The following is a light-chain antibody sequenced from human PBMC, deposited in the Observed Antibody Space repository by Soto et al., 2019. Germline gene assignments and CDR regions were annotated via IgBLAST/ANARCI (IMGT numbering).Light chain of an antibody. Sequence: QAVVTQEPSFSVSPGGTVTLTCGLSSGSVSTSYYPSWYQQTPGQAPRTLIYSTNTRSSGVPDRFSGSILGKKAALTITGAQADDESDYYCVLYMGSGIWEFGGGTKVTVL. J-gene: IGLJ3*02. CDR2: STN. CDR3: VLYMGSGIWE. CDR1: SGSVSTSYY. V-gene: IGLV8-61*01.